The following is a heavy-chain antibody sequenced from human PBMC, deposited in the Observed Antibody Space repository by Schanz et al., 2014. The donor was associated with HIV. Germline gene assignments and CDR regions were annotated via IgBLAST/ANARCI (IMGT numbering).Heavy chain of an antibody. CDR3: AKGGFYGDYVSYYYGLDV. V-gene: IGHV3-23*01. CDR1: GFTVSSNY. J-gene: IGHJ6*02. CDR2: ISGSGGST. D-gene: IGHD4-17*01. Sequence: EVQLLESGGGLIQPGGSLRLSCVASGFTVSSNYMSWVRQAPGKGLEWVSSISGSGGSTYYADSVKGRFTISRGNSKNTLYLQMNSLRAEDTAVYYCAKGGFYGDYVSYYYGLDVWGQGTTVTVSS.